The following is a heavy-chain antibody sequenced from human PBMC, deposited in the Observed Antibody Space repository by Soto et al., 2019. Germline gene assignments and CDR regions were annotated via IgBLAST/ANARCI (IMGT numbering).Heavy chain of an antibody. V-gene: IGHV3-48*02. CDR2: IDTSSSTM. CDR3: ARDKLTGDYREAFDI. Sequence: EVQLVESGGGLVQPGGSLRLSCAASGFAFRTYSLSWVRQAPGKGLEWVAYIDTSSSTMHYADSVEGRFAISRDNAMSSLYLKVNSLRDEDTAIYYCARDKLTGDYREAFDIWGQGTVVTVSS. CDR1: GFAFRTYS. D-gene: IGHD7-27*01. J-gene: IGHJ3*02.